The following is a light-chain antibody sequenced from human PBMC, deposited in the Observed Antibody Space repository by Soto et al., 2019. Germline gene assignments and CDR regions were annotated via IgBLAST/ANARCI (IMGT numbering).Light chain of an antibody. CDR3: QQYNSYLT. V-gene: IGKV1-5*01. CDR2: DAS. CDR1: QSISNR. Sequence: DIQMTQPPSPLSASVGDRVTIACRASQSISNRVAWYQQKPGKAPKILIYDASTLESGVPSRFSGSGSGTEFTLTVSGLQPDDFATYYCQQYNSYLTLGPGNKVDIK. J-gene: IGKJ3*01.